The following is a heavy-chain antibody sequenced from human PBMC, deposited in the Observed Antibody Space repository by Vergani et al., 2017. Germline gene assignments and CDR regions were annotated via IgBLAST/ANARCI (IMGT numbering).Heavy chain of an antibody. D-gene: IGHD2/OR15-2a*01. CDR3: ARDRDLYCRSTTSCHNWFDP. CDR2: VYYTGST. J-gene: IGHJ5*02. V-gene: IGHV4-59*01. Sequence: QVQRQESGPGLVKPSETLSLTCTVSGAAIKDFYWSWFRQPPGKGLEWIGYVYYTGSTTYNPSLKSRVTISVDTSNNQFSLRMTSLTAADTAIYYCARDRDLYCRSTTSCHNWFDPWGQGSLVTVSS. CDR1: GAAIKDFY.